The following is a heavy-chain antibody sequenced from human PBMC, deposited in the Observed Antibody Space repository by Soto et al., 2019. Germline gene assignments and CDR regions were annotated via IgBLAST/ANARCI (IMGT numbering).Heavy chain of an antibody. CDR3: ARMGSQRYDSDGMVV. D-gene: IGHD6-25*01. CDR2: ISSSSSYI. Sequence: EVQLVESGGGLVKPGGSLRLSCAASGFTFSSYSMNWVRQAPGKGLEWVSSISSSSSYIYYADSVKGRFTISSDNAKNSLYLQMNRLRAEYTAVYSGARMGSQRYDSDGMVVW. V-gene: IGHV3-21*01. J-gene: IGHJ6*01. CDR1: GFTFSSYS.